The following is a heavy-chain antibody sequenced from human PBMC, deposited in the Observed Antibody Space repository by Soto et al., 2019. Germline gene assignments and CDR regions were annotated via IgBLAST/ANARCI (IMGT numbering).Heavy chain of an antibody. Sequence: GGSLRLSCAASGFTFSSYGMHWVRQAPGKGLEWVAVIWYDGSNKYYADSVKGRFTISRDNSKNTLYLQMNSLRAEDTAVYYCAREGIAAAGPYYYYGMDVWGQGTTVTVSS. CDR3: AREGIAAAGPYYYYGMDV. CDR2: IWYDGSNK. J-gene: IGHJ6*02. CDR1: GFTFSSYG. V-gene: IGHV3-33*01. D-gene: IGHD6-13*01.